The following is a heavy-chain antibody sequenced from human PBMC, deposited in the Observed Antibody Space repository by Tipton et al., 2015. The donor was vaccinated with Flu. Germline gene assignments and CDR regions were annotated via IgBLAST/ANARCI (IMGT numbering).Heavy chain of an antibody. V-gene: IGHV4-59*01. J-gene: IGHJ4*02. D-gene: IGHD1-26*01. CDR1: GGSISSYY. Sequence: TLSLTCTVSGGSISSYYWSWIRQPPGKGLEWIGYIYYSGSTNYNPFLKSRVTISVDTSKNQFSLKLSSVTAADTAVYYCAREAGATVDYWGQGTLVTVSS. CDR2: IYYSGST. CDR3: AREAGATVDY.